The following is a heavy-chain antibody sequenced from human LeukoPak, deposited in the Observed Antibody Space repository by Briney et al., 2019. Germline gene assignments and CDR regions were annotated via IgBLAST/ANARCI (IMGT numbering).Heavy chain of an antibody. CDR3: AREGDGGYSRRAYYFDY. CDR1: GGSISSYY. J-gene: IGHJ4*02. Sequence: PSETLSLTCTVSGGSISSYYWSWIRQPPGKGLEWIGYIYYSGSTNYNPSLKSRVTISVDTSKNQFSLKLSSVTAADTAVYYCAREGDGGYSRRAYYFDYWGQGTLVTVSS. V-gene: IGHV4-59*01. D-gene: IGHD5-18*01. CDR2: IYYSGST.